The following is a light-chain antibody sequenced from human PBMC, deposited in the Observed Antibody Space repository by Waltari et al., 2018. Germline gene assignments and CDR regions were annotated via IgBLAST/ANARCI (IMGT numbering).Light chain of an antibody. V-gene: IGKV2-28*01. Sequence: DIVLTQSPLSLSVTPGEPASISCRSSQSLLHSSGYNYWDWYVQKPGPSPQLLIYITSNRASGVPDRFRCSGSGTDFTLKSSRVEAEDVGVDYCMQALKAVTFGPGTKVDIK. CDR1: QSLLHSSGYNY. CDR3: MQALKAVT. CDR2: ITS. J-gene: IGKJ3*01.